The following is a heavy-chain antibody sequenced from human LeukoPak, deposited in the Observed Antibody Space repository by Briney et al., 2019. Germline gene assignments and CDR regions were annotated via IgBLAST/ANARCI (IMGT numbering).Heavy chain of an antibody. V-gene: IGHV3-7*01. Sequence: GGSLRLSCAASGFTFSSYWMSWVRQAPGKGLEWVANINQDGSEKYYVDSVKGRFTMSRDNAKNSLYLQMNSLRADDTAVYYWARNRGGGQGYFDYWGQGTLVTVSS. CDR2: INQDGSEK. D-gene: IGHD1-14*01. CDR3: ARNRGGGQGYFDY. CDR1: GFTFSSYW. J-gene: IGHJ4*02.